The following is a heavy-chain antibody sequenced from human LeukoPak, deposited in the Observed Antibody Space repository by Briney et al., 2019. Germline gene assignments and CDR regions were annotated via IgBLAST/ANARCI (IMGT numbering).Heavy chain of an antibody. CDR1: GFTFSDYY. CDR2: LSSSGSTI. V-gene: IGHV3-11*01. CDR3: AKTLRAAAASASAFDI. D-gene: IGHD6-13*01. J-gene: IGHJ3*02. Sequence: GGSLRLSCAASGFTFSDYYMNWIRQAPGKGLEWVSYLSSSGSTIYYADSVKGRFTISRDNAKNSLYLQMNSLRAEDTAVYYCAKTLRAAAASASAFDIWGQGTMVTVSS.